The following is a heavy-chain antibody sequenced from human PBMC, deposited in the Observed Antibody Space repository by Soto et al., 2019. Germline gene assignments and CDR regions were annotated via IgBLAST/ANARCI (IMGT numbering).Heavy chain of an antibody. J-gene: IGHJ6*02. CDR2: IYTSGST. CDR3: ARALDSRHYYYYYGMDV. V-gene: IGHV4-4*07. CDR1: GGSISSYY. D-gene: IGHD3-9*01. Sequence: SETLSLTCTVSGGSISSYYWSWIRQPAGKGLEWIGRIYTSGSTNYNPSLKSRVTMSGDTSKNQFSLKLSSVTAADTAVYYCARALDSRHYYYYYGMDVWGQGTTVTV.